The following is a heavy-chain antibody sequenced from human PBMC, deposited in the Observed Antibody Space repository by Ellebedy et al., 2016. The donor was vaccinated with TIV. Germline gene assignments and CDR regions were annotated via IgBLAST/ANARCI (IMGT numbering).Heavy chain of an antibody. Sequence: GESLKISCAASGFTFSSYAMSWVRQAPGKGLGWVSAISGSGGSTYYADSVKGRFTISRDNSKNTLYLQMNSLRAEDTAVYYCARDERDLLRYFDWLYETYYYYGMDVWGQGTTVTVSS. D-gene: IGHD3-9*01. CDR2: ISGSGGST. V-gene: IGHV3-23*01. J-gene: IGHJ6*02. CDR1: GFTFSSYA. CDR3: ARDERDLLRYFDWLYETYYYYGMDV.